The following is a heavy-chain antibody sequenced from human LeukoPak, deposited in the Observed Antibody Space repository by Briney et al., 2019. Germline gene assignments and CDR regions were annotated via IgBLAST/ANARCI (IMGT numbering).Heavy chain of an antibody. Sequence: GASVKVSCKASGGTFSSYAISWVRQAPGQGLEWMGGIIPIFGTANYAQKFQGRVTITADKSTSTAYMELSSLRSEDTAVYYCAGGGVYCSGGSCYSAFYWFDPWGQGTLVTVSS. V-gene: IGHV1-69*06. CDR1: GGTFSSYA. J-gene: IGHJ5*02. CDR3: AGGGVYCSGGSCYSAFYWFDP. CDR2: IIPIFGTA. D-gene: IGHD2-15*01.